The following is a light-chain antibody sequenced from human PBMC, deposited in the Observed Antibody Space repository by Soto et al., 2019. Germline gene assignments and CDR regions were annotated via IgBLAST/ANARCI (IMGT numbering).Light chain of an antibody. J-gene: IGKJ5*01. CDR2: GAS. CDR3: LQSYSTLIT. V-gene: IGKV3-20*01. Sequence: EIVLTQSPGTLSFSPGERATLSCSASQSVSSSYLAWYQQKPGQAPRLLIYGASSRATDIPDRFSGSGSGTDFALTISSLQPEDFATYYCLQSYSTLITFGQGTRLEIK. CDR1: QSVSSSY.